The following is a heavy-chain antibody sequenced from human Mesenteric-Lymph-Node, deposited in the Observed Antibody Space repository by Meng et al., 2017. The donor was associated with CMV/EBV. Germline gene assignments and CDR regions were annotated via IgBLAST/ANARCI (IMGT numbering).Heavy chain of an antibody. CDR3: AKETNLGYPHYGMDV. V-gene: IGHV3-30*02. J-gene: IGHJ6*02. CDR2: IRYDGSNK. CDR1: GITFSSYG. Sequence: GESLKISCAASGITFSSYGMHWVRQAPGKGLEWVAFIRYDGSNKYYADSVKGRFTISRDNSKNTLYLQMNSLRAEDTAVYYCAKETNLGYPHYGMDVWGQGTTVTVSS. D-gene: IGHD2-15*01.